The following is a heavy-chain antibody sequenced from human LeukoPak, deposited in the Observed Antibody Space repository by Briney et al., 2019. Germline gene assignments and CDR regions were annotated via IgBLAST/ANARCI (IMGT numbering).Heavy chain of an antibody. CDR3: AKDYGYCSGGSCHRESYFDY. V-gene: IGHV3-30*02. D-gene: IGHD2-15*01. CDR2: IRYDGSNK. CDR1: GFTFSSYG. Sequence: GGSLRLSCAASGFTFSSYGMHWVRQAPGKGLEWVAFIRYDGSNKYYADSVKGRFTISRDNSKNTLYLQMNSLRAEDTAVYYCAKDYGYCSGGSCHRESYFDYWGQGTLVTVSS. J-gene: IGHJ4*02.